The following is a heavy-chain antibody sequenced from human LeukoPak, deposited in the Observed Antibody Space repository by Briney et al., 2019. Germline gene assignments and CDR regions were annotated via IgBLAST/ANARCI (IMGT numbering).Heavy chain of an antibody. CDR1: GFTFDDYA. D-gene: IGHD3-16*01. V-gene: IGHV3-43*02. CDR3: AKGPYDYVWGSSYFDY. J-gene: IGHJ4*02. Sequence: GGSLRLSCAASGFTFDDYAMHWLRQAPGKGLEWVSLISGDGGSTYYADSVKGRFTISRDNSKNSLYLQMNSLRTEDTALYYCAKGPYDYVWGSSYFDYWGQGTLVTVSS. CDR2: ISGDGGST.